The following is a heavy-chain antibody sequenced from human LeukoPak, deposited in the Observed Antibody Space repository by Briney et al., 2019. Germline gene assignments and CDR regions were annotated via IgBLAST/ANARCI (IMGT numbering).Heavy chain of an antibody. V-gene: IGHV3-23*01. D-gene: IGHD3-10*01. J-gene: IGHJ4*02. CDR2: ISGSGGST. CDR1: GFTFSSYS. CDR3: AKDLLLWFGEGTLY. Sequence: SGGSLRLSCAASGFTFSSYSMNWVRQAPGKGLEWVSAISGSGGSTYYADSVKGRFTISRDNSKNTLYLQMNSLRAEDTAVYYCAKDLLLWFGEGTLYWGQGTLVTVSS.